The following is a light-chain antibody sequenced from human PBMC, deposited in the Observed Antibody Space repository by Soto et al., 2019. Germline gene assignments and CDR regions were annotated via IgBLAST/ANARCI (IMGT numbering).Light chain of an antibody. CDR3: QQYGSWYT. CDR2: GAS. Sequence: EIVLTQSPGTLSLSPGERATLSCRASQSVSSSYLAWYQQKPGQAPRLLIYGASSRATGIPDRFSGSGSGTDFTLTISRLETEDFAVYYCQQYGSWYTFGQGTKVEIK. CDR1: QSVSSSY. V-gene: IGKV3-20*01. J-gene: IGKJ2*01.